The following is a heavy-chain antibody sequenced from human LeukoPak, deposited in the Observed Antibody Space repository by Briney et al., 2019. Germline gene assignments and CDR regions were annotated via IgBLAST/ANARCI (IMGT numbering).Heavy chain of an antibody. V-gene: IGHV3-23*01. CDR2: ISDSGGRT. CDR1: GFTFSNYA. Sequence: GGSLRLSCAVSGFTFSNYAMSWVRQAPGKGLEWVSAISDSGGRTCYADSVKGRFTISRDNSKNTLYLQMNSLRAEDTAVYYCVRGSSGYLDYWGQGTLVTVSS. J-gene: IGHJ4*02. CDR3: VRGSSGYLDY. D-gene: IGHD3-22*01.